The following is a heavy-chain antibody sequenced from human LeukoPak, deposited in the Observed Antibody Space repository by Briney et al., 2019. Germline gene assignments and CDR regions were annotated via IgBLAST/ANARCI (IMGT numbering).Heavy chain of an antibody. J-gene: IGHJ4*02. Sequence: EASVKVSCKASGGTFSSYAISWVRQAPGQGLEWMGGIIPIFGTANYAQKFQGRVTITADESTSTAYMELSSLRSEGTAVYYCARVDTAMVTPHYWGQGTLITVSS. V-gene: IGHV1-69*13. CDR1: GGTFSSYA. CDR3: ARVDTAMVTPHY. D-gene: IGHD5-18*01. CDR2: IIPIFGTA.